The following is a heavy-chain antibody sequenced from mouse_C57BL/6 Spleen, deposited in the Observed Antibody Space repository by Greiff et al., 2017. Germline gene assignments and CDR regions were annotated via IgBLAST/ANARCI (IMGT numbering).Heavy chain of an antibody. V-gene: IGHV1-58*01. D-gene: IGHD2-5*01. CDR1: GYTFTSYG. CDR2: IYIGNGYT. CDR3: ARYSNYGGVYYFDY. J-gene: IGHJ2*01. Sequence: EVKVEESGAELVRPGSSVKMSCKTSGYTFTSYGINWVKQRPGQGLEWIGYIYIGNGYTEYNEKFKGKATLTSDTSSSTAYMQLSSLTSEDSAIYFCARYSNYGGVYYFDYWGQGTTLTVSS.